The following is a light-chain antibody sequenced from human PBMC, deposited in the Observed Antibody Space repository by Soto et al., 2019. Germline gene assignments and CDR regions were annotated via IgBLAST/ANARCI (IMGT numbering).Light chain of an antibody. CDR3: QQSVDRSFT. CDR2: AAS. V-gene: IGKV1-39*01. CDR1: ETISSNY. Sequence: DIQMTQSPSSLSASVGDRVSFTCRASETISSNYLSWYQKQPGQAPKLLIYAASSVHSGVSARFSGSGSGTDFTLTISSVQPEDSATYFCQQSVDRSFTLGQGTNLE. J-gene: IGKJ2*01.